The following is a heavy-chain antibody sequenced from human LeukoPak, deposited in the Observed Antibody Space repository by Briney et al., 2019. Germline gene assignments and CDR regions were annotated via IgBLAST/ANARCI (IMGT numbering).Heavy chain of an antibody. CDR1: GYTFSGYG. CDR2: VSAYNGNT. CDR3: ARGAGSYGDYSLWLGY. J-gene: IGHJ4*02. Sequence: ASVKVSCKASGYTFSGYGFSWVRQASGQGLEWMGWVSAYNGNTIYAQSYQGRVTMTTDTSTSTAYMELRSLRPDDTAVYYCARGAGSYGDYSLWLGYWGQGTLVTVSS. V-gene: IGHV1-18*01. D-gene: IGHD4-17*01.